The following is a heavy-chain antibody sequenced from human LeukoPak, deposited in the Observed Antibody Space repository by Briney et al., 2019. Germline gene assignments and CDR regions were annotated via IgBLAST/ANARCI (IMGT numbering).Heavy chain of an antibody. CDR1: GGSISSSSYY. D-gene: IGHD4-17*01. Sequence: PSETLSLTCTVSGGSISSSSYYWSWIRQPPGKGLEWIGYIYYSGSTYYNPSLKSRVTISVDTSKNQFSLKLSSVTAADTAVYYCARENSDYGDLYGNWFDPWGQGTLVTVSS. V-gene: IGHV4-30-4*01. CDR3: ARENSDYGDLYGNWFDP. CDR2: IYYSGST. J-gene: IGHJ5*02.